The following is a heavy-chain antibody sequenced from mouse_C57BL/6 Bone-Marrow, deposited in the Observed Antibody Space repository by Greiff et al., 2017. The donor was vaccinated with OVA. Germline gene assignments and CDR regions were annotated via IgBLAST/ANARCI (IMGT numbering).Heavy chain of an antibody. Sequence: QVQLQQPGAELVMPGASVKLSCKASGYTFTSYWMHWVKQRPGQGLEWIGEIDPYDSYTNYNQKFKGKSTLTVDNSSSTAYMQLSSLTSVDSAVYYCAKGDDGYFWFAYWGQGTLVTVSA. CDR3: AKGDDGYFWFAY. J-gene: IGHJ3*01. V-gene: IGHV1-69*01. CDR2: IDPYDSYT. CDR1: GYTFTSYW. D-gene: IGHD2-3*01.